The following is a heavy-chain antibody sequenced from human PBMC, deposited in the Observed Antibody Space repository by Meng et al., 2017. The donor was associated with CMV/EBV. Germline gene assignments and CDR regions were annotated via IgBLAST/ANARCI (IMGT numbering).Heavy chain of an antibody. V-gene: IGHV3-73*01. D-gene: IGHD2-15*01. CDR2: IRSKANSYAT. CDR1: GYSFTSYW. CDR3: TRIGPPIGIVVVVAATDYYYYGMDV. Sequence: KVSCKGSGYSFTSYWIGWVRQMPGKGLEWVGRIRSKANSYATAYAASVKGRFTISRDDSKNTAYLQMNSLKTEDTAVYYCTRIGPPIGIVVVVAATDYYYYGMDVWGQGTTVTVSS. J-gene: IGHJ6*02.